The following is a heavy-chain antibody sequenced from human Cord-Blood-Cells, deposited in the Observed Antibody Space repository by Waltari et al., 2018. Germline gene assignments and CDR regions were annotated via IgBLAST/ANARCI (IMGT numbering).Heavy chain of an antibody. Sequence: QVQLVESGGGVVQPGRSLRLSCAASGFTFSSYGMPWVRQAPGKGLEWLAVISYDGSNKYYADSVKGRFTISRDNSKNTLYLQMNSLRAEDTAVYYCAKDPSRSHYYGSGSYFDYWGQGTLVTVSS. V-gene: IGHV3-30*18. CDR1: GFTFSSYG. CDR3: AKDPSRSHYYGSGSYFDY. CDR2: ISYDGSNK. J-gene: IGHJ4*02. D-gene: IGHD3-10*01.